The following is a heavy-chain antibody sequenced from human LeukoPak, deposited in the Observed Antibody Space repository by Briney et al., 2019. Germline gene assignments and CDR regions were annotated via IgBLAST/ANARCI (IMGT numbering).Heavy chain of an antibody. D-gene: IGHD2-21*02. J-gene: IGHJ6*02. V-gene: IGHV3-7*01. Sequence: GGSLRLSCAASGFTFSSYAMHWVRQAPGKGLEWVASINHNGNVNYYVDSVKGRFTISRDNAKNTLYLQMNSLRAEDTAVYYCSRDSLSSCGGDCYSGLDVWGQGTTVTVSS. CDR1: GFTFSSYA. CDR3: SRDSLSSCGGDCYSGLDV. CDR2: INHNGNVN.